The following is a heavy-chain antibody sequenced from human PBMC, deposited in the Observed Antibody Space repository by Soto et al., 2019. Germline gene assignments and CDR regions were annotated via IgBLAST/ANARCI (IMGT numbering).Heavy chain of an antibody. CDR3: ARDPLVEYSYGLASPRFDYFDY. Sequence: GASVKVSCKASGGTFSSYAISWVRQAPGQGLEWMGGIIPIFGTANYAQKFQGRVTITADESTSTAYMELSSLRSEDTAVYYCARDPLVEYSYGLASPRFDYFDYWGQGTLVTVSS. D-gene: IGHD5-18*01. V-gene: IGHV1-69*13. J-gene: IGHJ4*02. CDR2: IIPIFGTA. CDR1: GGTFSSYA.